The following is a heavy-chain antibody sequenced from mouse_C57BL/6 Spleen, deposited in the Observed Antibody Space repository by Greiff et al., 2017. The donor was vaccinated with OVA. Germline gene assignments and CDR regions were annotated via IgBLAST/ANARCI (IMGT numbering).Heavy chain of an antibody. CDR3: ARFYDSPYYFDY. CDR2: IYPRDGSN. J-gene: IGHJ2*01. CDR1: GYTFTDHT. V-gene: IGHV1-78*01. D-gene: IGHD2-3*01. Sequence: VKLVESDAELVKPGASVKISCKVSGYTFTDHTIHWMKQRPEQGLEWIGYIYPRDGSNKYNEKLKGKATLTADKSSSTAYMQLNSLTSEDSAVYFCARFYDSPYYFDYWGQGTTLTVSS.